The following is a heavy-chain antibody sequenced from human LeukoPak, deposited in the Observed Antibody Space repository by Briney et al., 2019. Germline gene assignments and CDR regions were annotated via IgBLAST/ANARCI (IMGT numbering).Heavy chain of an antibody. J-gene: IGHJ4*02. CDR3: ARDQEGFDY. CDR2: IYPRDGST. V-gene: IGHV1-46*01. Sequence: AASVKVSCKASGYTFTSNYIHWVRQAPGQGLEWMGMIYPRDGSTSYAQKFQGRVTVTRDTSTSTVHMELSGLRSEDTAVYYCARDQEGFDYLGQGPLVTVYS. CDR1: GYTFTSNY.